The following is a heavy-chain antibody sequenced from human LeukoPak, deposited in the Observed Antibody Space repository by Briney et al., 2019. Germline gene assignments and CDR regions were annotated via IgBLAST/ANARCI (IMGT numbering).Heavy chain of an antibody. D-gene: IGHD3-10*01. Sequence: GGFLRLSCAASGFTFSDFWMDWLRQAPGKGLEWVASINPGGSDHYCVDSVKGRFSISRDNAKNSLYLQMNSLRVEDTAMYYCARYDGSSCFSYWGQGALVTVSS. CDR3: ARYDGSSCFSY. V-gene: IGHV3-7*01. CDR2: INPGGSDH. J-gene: IGHJ4*02. CDR1: GFTFSDFW.